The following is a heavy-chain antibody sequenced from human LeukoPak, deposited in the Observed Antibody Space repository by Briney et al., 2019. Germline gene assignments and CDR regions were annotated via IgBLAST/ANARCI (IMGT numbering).Heavy chain of an antibody. CDR3: AKGAGPPWFDP. V-gene: IGHV4-4*07. D-gene: IGHD6-19*01. CDR2: MSSSGIS. Sequence: SETLSLTCTVSGGSISSYYWSWIRQPAGKGLEWIGRMSSSGISTYSPSLKSRVTISIDTSRNQFSMNLNSVTAADTAVYYCAKGAGPPWFDPWGQGTLVTVSS. J-gene: IGHJ5*02. CDR1: GGSISSYY.